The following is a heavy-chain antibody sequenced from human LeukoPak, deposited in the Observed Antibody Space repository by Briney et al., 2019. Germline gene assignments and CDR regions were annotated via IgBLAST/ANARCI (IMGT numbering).Heavy chain of an antibody. CDR3: ARSEDLQLWPHFDY. J-gene: IGHJ4*02. CDR1: GGSISSSSYY. Sequence: SETLSPSXTVSGGSISSSSYYWGWIRQPPGKGLEWIGSIYYRGTTHYNPSLRSRVTISVDTSKNQFSLKVNSVIAADTAVYYCARSEDLQLWPHFDYWGQGTLVTVSS. V-gene: IGHV4-39*01. D-gene: IGHD5-18*01. CDR2: IYYRGTT.